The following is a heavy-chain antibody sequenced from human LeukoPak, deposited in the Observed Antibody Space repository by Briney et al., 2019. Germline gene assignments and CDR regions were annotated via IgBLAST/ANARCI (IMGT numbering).Heavy chain of an antibody. V-gene: IGHV4-30-4*08. D-gene: IGHD6-13*01. J-gene: IGHJ4*02. CDR1: GGSISSGDYY. CDR3: ARAHIPLYSIAAAGTCFDY. Sequence: SQTLSLTCTVSGGSISSGDYYWSWIRQPPGKGLEWIGYIYYSGSTYYNPSLKSRVTISVDTSKNQFSLKLSSVTAADTAVYYCARAHIPLYSIAAAGTCFDYWGQGTLVTVSS. CDR2: IYYSGST.